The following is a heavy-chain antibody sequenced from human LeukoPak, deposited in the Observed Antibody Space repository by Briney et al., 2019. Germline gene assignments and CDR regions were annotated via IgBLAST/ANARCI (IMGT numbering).Heavy chain of an antibody. CDR2: INPNSGGT. D-gene: IGHD3-3*01. J-gene: IGHJ4*02. V-gene: IGHV1-2*02. Sequence: ASVKVSCKASGYTFTGYYMHWVRQAPGQGLEWMGWINPNSGGTNYAQRFQGRVTMTRDTSISTAYMELSRLRSDDTAVYYCASGRVLEWFQYYFDYWGQGTLVTVSS. CDR1: GYTFTGYY. CDR3: ASGRVLEWFQYYFDY.